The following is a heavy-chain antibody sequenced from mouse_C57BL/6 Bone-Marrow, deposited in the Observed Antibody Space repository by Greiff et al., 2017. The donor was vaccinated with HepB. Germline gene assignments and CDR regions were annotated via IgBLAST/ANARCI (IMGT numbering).Heavy chain of an antibody. CDR3: AREGDSNFDY. CDR2: INYDGSST. Sequence: EVKLMESEGGLVQPGSSMKLSCTASGFTFSDYYMAWVRQVPEKGLEWVANINYDGSSTYYLDSLKSRFIISRDNAKNILYLQMSSLKSEDTATYYCAREGDSNFDYWGQGTTLTVSS. CDR1: GFTFSDYY. D-gene: IGHD2-5*01. V-gene: IGHV5-16*01. J-gene: IGHJ2*01.